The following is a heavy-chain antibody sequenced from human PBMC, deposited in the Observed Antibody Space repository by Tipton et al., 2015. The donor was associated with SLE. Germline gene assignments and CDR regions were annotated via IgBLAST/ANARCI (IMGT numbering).Heavy chain of an antibody. V-gene: IGHV4-59*01. D-gene: IGHD5-12*01. CDR1: GGSISSCY. J-gene: IGHJ4*02. CDR3: ARGGIGGDDSFDY. Sequence: TLSLTCTVSGGSISSCYWSXXRQPPGKGLEWIGYIYYSGSTNYNPSLKSRVTISVDTSKNQFSLKLSSVTAADTAVYYCARGGIGGDDSFDYWGQGTLVXXSS. CDR2: IYYSGST.